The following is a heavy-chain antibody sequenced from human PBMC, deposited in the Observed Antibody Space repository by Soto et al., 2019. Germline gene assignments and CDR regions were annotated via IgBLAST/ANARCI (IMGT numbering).Heavy chain of an antibody. CDR1: GFTFSSYW. V-gene: IGHV3-74*01. CDR3: ARVGTAAADPFDY. Sequence: GGSLRLSCAASGFTFSSYWMHWVRQAPGKGLVWVSRINSDGSSTSYADSVKGRFTISRDNAKNTLYLQMNSLRAEDTAVYYCARVGTAAADPFDYWGQGTLVTVSS. J-gene: IGHJ4*02. D-gene: IGHD6-13*01. CDR2: INSDGSST.